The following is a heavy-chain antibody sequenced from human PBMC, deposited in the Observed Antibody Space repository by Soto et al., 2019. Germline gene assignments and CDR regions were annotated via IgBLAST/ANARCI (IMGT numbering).Heavy chain of an antibody. CDR3: ARGLGYCNVGSCSGAFDM. CDR1: GLSFSSDS. Sequence: EVQLVESGGGLVKPGGSLRLSCTASGLSFSSDSMNWVRQALGKGLEWVSSISGSSSYIYYADSVKGRFTISRDNAKNSVFLQMSNLRAEDTAMYYCARGLGYCNVGSCSGAFDMWGEGTMVTVSS. J-gene: IGHJ3*02. CDR2: ISGSSSYI. V-gene: IGHV3-21*01. D-gene: IGHD2-15*01.